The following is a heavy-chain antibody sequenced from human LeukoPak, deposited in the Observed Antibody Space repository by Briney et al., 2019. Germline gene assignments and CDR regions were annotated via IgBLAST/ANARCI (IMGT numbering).Heavy chain of an antibody. CDR3: ARDASVNIFSYYGLDV. CDR1: GNSISSYY. D-gene: IGHD4-17*01. CDR2: IYTSGST. V-gene: IGHV4-4*07. J-gene: IGHJ6*02. Sequence: PSETLSLTCTVSGNSISSYYWSWIRQPAGKGLEWIGRIYTSGSTNYNPSLKSRVTMSVDTSKNQFSLKLSSVTAADTAVYYCARDASVNIFSYYGLDVWGQGTTVIVSS.